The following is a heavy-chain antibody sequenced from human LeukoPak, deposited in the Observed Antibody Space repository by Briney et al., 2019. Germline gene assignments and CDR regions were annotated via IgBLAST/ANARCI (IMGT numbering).Heavy chain of an antibody. V-gene: IGHV3-23*01. CDR2: ISGSGSST. J-gene: IGHJ4*02. Sequence: GGSLRLSCAASGFTFSSYAMSWVRQAPGKGLEWVSAISGSGSSTYYADSVKGRFTISRDNSKNTLYLQLNSLRAEDTAVYYCAIDGQVWFQGGLDYWGQGTLVTVSS. CDR1: GFTFSSYA. CDR3: AIDGQVWFQGGLDY. D-gene: IGHD3/OR15-3a*01.